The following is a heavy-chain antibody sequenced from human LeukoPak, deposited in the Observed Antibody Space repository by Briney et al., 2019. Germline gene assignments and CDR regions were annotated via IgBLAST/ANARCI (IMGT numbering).Heavy chain of an antibody. V-gene: IGHV1-2*02. CDR1: GYTFIGYY. Sequence: GASVKVSCKASGYTFIGYYLHWVQQAPGQGLEWMGWINPNSGDTNYAQKFQDRVTMTRDTSISTAYMELSRLRSDDAAVYFCARANPLQRGYSDYRVGDLDYWGQGTLVTVSS. CDR2: INPNSGDT. CDR3: ARANPLQRGYSDYRVGDLDY. D-gene: IGHD5-12*01. J-gene: IGHJ4*02.